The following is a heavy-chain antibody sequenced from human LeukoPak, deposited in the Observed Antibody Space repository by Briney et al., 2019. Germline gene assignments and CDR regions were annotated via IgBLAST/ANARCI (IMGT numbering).Heavy chain of an antibody. CDR3: ARDSGGWYPRSAFDI. Sequence: PSETLSLTCTVSGGSISSYYWSWIRQPPGKGLEWIGYIYYSGSTNYSPSLKSRVTISVDTSKNQFSLKLSSVTAADTAVYYCARDSGGWYPRSAFDIWGQGTMVTVSS. CDR2: IYYSGST. CDR1: GGSISSYY. V-gene: IGHV4-59*01. D-gene: IGHD6-19*01. J-gene: IGHJ3*02.